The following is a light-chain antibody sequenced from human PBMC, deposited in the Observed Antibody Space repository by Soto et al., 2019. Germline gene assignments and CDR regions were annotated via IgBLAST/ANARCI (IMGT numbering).Light chain of an antibody. V-gene: IGKV1-16*02. CDR3: QQYHTYPLT. Sequence: DIQMTQSPSSLSASVGDRVTITFRASQGISNHLAWFQQKPGQAPKSLIYDASTLHSGVPSKFSGSGSGTDFSLTISSLQPEDLATYYCQQYHTYPLTVAGGTKVEI. J-gene: IGKJ4*01. CDR1: QGISNH. CDR2: DAS.